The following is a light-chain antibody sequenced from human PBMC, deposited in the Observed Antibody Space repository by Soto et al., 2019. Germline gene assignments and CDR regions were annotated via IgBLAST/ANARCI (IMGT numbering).Light chain of an antibody. J-gene: IGLJ3*02. V-gene: IGLV1-51*01. CDR2: DNN. CDR3: GTWDSSLSAGV. Sequence: QSVLTQPPSVSAAPGQKVTISCSGGISNIGDHGVSWYRQLPGTAPKLLISDNNKRPSGIPDRFSGSKSGTSATLGITGLQTGDEADYYCGTWDSSLSAGVFGGGTKLTVL. CDR1: ISNIGDHG.